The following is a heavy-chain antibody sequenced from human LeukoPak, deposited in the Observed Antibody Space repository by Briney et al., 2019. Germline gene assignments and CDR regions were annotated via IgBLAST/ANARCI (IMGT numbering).Heavy chain of an antibody. CDR2: TYYRSKWYN. D-gene: IGHD1-26*01. J-gene: IGHJ4*02. Sequence: SQTLSLTCAISGDSVSSNSAAWNWIRQSPSRGLEWLGRTYYRSKWYNDYAVSVKSRITINPDTSKNQFSLQLNSATPEDTAVYYCARDRVGARSNNDPYYFDYWGQGTLVTVSS. CDR3: ARDRVGARSNNDPYYFDY. CDR1: GDSVSSNSAA. V-gene: IGHV6-1*01.